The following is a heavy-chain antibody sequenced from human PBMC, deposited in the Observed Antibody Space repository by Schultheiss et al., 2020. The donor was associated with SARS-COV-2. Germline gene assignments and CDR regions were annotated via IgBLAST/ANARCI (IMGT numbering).Heavy chain of an antibody. CDR3: AREGGYDFWSGYYSYWYFDL. Sequence: GGSLRLSCAASGFTFSSYAMSWVRQAPGKGLEWVSVIYSGGSTYYADSVKGRFTISRDNSKNTLYLQMNSLRAEDTAVYYCAREGGYDFWSGYYSYWYFDLWGRGTLVTVSS. CDR2: IYSGGST. D-gene: IGHD3-3*01. J-gene: IGHJ2*01. V-gene: IGHV3-66*01. CDR1: GFTFSSYA.